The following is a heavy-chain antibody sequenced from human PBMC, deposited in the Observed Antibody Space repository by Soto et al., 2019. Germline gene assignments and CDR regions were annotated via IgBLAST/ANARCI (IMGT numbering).Heavy chain of an antibody. CDR2: IYHSGST. Sequence: PSETLSLTCTVSGGSISSGGYSWSWIRQPPGKGLEWIGYIYHSGSTYYNPSLKSRVTISVDRSKNQFSLKLSSVTAADTAVYYCARGYYYGSGSYPYYFDYWGQGTLVTVSS. CDR1: GGSISSGGYS. J-gene: IGHJ4*02. CDR3: ARGYYYGSGSYPYYFDY. V-gene: IGHV4-30-2*01. D-gene: IGHD3-10*01.